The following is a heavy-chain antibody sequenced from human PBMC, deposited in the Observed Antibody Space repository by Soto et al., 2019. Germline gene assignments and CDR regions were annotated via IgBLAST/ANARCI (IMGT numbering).Heavy chain of an antibody. V-gene: IGHV3-23*01. Sequence: EVQLLESGGGLVQPGRSLRLSCAASGFTFSSYAMNWVRQGPGKGLEWVSAMSGTGGSTYYADSVKGRFTISRDNSKNTLYLQMNSLRGEDTAVFYCAKAGFSSGWSPSYFDYWGQGTLVTVSS. J-gene: IGHJ4*02. D-gene: IGHD6-19*01. CDR1: GFTFSSYA. CDR3: AKAGFSSGWSPSYFDY. CDR2: MSGTGGST.